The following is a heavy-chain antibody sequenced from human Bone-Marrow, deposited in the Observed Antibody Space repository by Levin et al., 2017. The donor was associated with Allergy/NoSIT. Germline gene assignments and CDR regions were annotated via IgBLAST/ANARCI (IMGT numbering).Heavy chain of an antibody. V-gene: IGHV3-48*03. Sequence: PGGSLRLSCAASGFTFSSYEMNWVRQAPGKGLEWVSYISRSGSTIYYADSVKGRFTISRDNAKNSLYLQMNSLRAEDTAIYYCARDNRGDENGPDAFDLWGQGTMVTVSS. CDR2: ISRSGSTI. D-gene: IGHD2/OR15-2a*01. J-gene: IGHJ3*01. CDR3: ARDNRGDENGPDAFDL. CDR1: GFTFSSYE.